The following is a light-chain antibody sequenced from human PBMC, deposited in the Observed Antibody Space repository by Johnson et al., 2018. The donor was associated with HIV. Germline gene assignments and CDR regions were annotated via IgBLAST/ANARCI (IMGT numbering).Light chain of an antibody. CDR2: ENN. CDR3: GTWDNSLSAFYV. V-gene: IGLV1-51*02. Sequence: QSVLTQPPSVSAAPGQKVTISCSGSSSDMGNYAVSWYQQLPGTAPKLLIYENNKRPSGIPDRFSGSKSGTSATLGITGLQTGDEADYYCGTWDNSLSAFYVFGTGTKVTVL. J-gene: IGLJ1*01. CDR1: SSDMGNYA.